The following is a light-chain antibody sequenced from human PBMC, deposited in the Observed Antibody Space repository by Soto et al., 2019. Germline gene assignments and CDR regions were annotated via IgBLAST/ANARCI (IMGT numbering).Light chain of an antibody. J-gene: IGLJ1*01. CDR1: SSDVGGYDY. CDR3: SSYTGSSTFV. Sequence: QFVLTQPASVSGSPGQSITISCTGNSSDVGGYDYVSWYQQLPGKAPKLLIYDVNNRPSGVSHRFSGSKSGNTASLTISGLQAEDEADYYCSSYTGSSTFVFGTGTKVTVL. V-gene: IGLV2-14*01. CDR2: DVN.